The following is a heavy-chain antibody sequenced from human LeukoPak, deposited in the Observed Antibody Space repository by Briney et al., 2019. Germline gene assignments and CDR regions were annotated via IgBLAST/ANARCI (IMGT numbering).Heavy chain of an antibody. CDR2: ISGSGGST. CDR3: AKDRRDSAMANDAFDL. Sequence: GGSLRLSCAASGFTFSSYAMSWVRQAPGEGLEWVSAISGSGGSTYYADSVKGRFSISRDNSENALYLQMNSLRAGDTALYYCAKDRRDSAMANDAFDLWGQGTMVTVSS. D-gene: IGHD5-18*01. J-gene: IGHJ3*01. V-gene: IGHV3-23*01. CDR1: GFTFSSYA.